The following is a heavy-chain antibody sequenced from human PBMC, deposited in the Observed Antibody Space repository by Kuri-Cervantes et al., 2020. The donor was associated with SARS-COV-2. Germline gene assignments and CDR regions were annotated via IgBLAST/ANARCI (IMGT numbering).Heavy chain of an antibody. CDR3: ARDLNGGSGY. CDR2: ISSSSSYT. V-gene: IGHV3-11*05. J-gene: IGHJ4*02. CDR1: GFTFSDYY. D-gene: IGHD3-10*01. Sequence: GGSLRLSCAASGFTFSDYYMSWIRQAPGKGLEWVSYISSSSSYTNYADSVKGRFTTSRDNAKNSLYLQMNSLRAEDTAVYYCARDLNGGSGYWGQGTLVTVSS.